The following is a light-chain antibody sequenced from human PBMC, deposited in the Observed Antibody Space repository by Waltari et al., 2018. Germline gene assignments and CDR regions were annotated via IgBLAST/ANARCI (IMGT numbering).Light chain of an antibody. V-gene: IGKV1-5*03. CDR1: QSIGSS. CDR3: QQCNSYLLT. J-gene: IGKJ4*01. CDR2: EAS. Sequence: DIQMTQSPSTLSASVGDRVTITCRASQSIGSSLAWYQPKPGKAPKVVIYEASSLESGVPSRFSGSGSGTEFTLTISSLQPDDFATYYCQQCNSYLLTFGGGTKVEIK.